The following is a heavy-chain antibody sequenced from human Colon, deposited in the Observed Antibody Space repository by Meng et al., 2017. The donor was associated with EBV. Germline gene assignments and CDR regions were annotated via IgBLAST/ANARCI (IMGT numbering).Heavy chain of an antibody. D-gene: IGHD2-8*02. CDR2: IIHGGSP. J-gene: IGHJ4*02. Sequence: QVQLQRWGVGLLKPSETLSLTCAVNGGSLSGAYWTWIRQPPGKGLEWIGEIIHGGSPSYNPSLKSRVTISIDTSKNQLSLMLSSVTAADTAVYYCARRPTGIDYWGQGTLVTVSS. CDR1: GGSLSGAY. V-gene: IGHV4-34*12. CDR3: ARRPTGIDY.